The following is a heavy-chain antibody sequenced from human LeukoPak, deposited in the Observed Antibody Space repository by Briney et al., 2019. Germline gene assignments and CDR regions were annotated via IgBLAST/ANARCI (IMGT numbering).Heavy chain of an antibody. D-gene: IGHD5-18*01. J-gene: IGHJ4*02. Sequence: NPGRSLRLSCAASGFTFSSYAMHWVRRAPGKGLEWVAVISYDGSNKYYADSVKGRFTISRDNSKNTLYLQMNSLRAEDTAVYYCVHSYGFSYFDYWGQGTLVTVSS. V-gene: IGHV3-30*04. CDR2: ISYDGSNK. CDR1: GFTFSSYA. CDR3: VHSYGFSYFDY.